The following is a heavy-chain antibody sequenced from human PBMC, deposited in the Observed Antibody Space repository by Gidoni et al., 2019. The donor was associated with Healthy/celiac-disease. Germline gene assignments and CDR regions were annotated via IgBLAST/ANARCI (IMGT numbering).Heavy chain of an antibody. V-gene: IGHV3-30*01. CDR3: ARGQYSSGSRDAFDI. Sequence: QVQLVESGGGVVQPGRSLRLSCAASGFTFSSYAMHWVRQAPGKGLEWVAVISYDGSNKYYADSVKGRFTISRDNSKNTLYLQMNSLRAEDTAVYYCARGQYSSGSRDAFDIWGQGTMVTVSS. CDR1: GFTFSSYA. CDR2: ISYDGSNK. J-gene: IGHJ3*02. D-gene: IGHD6-19*01.